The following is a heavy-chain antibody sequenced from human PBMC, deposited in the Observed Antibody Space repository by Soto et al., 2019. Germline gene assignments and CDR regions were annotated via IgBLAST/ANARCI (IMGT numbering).Heavy chain of an antibody. J-gene: IGHJ6*02. CDR3: ARDVLWDQLLEWDRGAGYYYGMDV. D-gene: IGHD2-2*01. CDR2: ISAYNGNT. Sequence: ASVKVSCKASGYTFTSYGISWVRQAPGQGLEWIGWISAYNGNTNYAQKLQGRVTMTTDTSTSTAYMELRSLRSDDTAVYYCARDVLWDQLLEWDRGAGYYYGMDVWGQGTTVTVSS. V-gene: IGHV1-18*01. CDR1: GYTFTSYG.